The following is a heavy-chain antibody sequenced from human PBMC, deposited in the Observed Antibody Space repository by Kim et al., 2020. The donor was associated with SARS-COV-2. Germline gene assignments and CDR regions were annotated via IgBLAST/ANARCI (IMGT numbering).Heavy chain of an antibody. CDR2: ISSSSSYT. CDR1: GFTFSDYY. J-gene: IGHJ6*02. V-gene: IGHV3-11*06. CDR3: VRGGYDYVWGSYRDYYYYYGMDV. Sequence: GGSLRLSCAASGFTFSDYYMSWIRQAPGKGLEWVSYISSSSSYTNYADSVKGRFTISRDNAKNSLYLQMNSLRAEDTAVYYCVRGGYDYVWGSYRDYYYYYGMDVWGQGTTVTVSS. D-gene: IGHD3-16*02.